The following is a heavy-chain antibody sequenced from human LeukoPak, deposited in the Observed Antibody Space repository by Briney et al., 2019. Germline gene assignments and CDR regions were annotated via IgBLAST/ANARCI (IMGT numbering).Heavy chain of an antibody. CDR1: GFTLSSYW. V-gene: IGHV3-74*01. CDR2: INGDGSST. J-gene: IGHJ4*02. CDR3: VRDSSGSY. D-gene: IGHD1-26*01. Sequence: GGSLRLSCVASGFTLSSYWMHWVRQAPGKGLVWASRINGDGSSTNYADFVKGRFTISRDNAKNTLYLQMNSLRAEDTAVYYCVRDSSGSYWGQGTLVTVSS.